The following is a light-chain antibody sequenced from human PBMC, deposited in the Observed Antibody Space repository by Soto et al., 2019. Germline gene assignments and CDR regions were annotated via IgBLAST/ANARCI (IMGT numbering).Light chain of an antibody. J-gene: IGKJ1*01. V-gene: IGKV1-5*01. Sequence: DIQLTQSPSTLSASVGDRVTITCRDSQSAISWLAWYQQKPGKAPNLLIYDASSLKSGVPSRFSGSGSGTEFTLTISSLQPEDFVTYYCQPDNTFPWTRGQGTKVDIK. CDR3: QPDNTFPWT. CDR1: QSAISW. CDR2: DAS.